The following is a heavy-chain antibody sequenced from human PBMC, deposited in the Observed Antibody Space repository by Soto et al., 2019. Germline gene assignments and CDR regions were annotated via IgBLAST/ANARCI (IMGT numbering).Heavy chain of an antibody. CDR2: ISYDGSNK. CDR3: AKDHELWLVPGD. V-gene: IGHV3-30*18. D-gene: IGHD6-19*01. CDR1: GFTFSSYG. Sequence: GGSLRLSCAASGFTFSSYGMHWVRQAPGKGLEWVAVISYDGSNKYYADSVKGRFTISRDNSKNTLYLQMNSLRAEDTAVYYCAKDHELWLVPGDWGQGTLVTVSS. J-gene: IGHJ4*02.